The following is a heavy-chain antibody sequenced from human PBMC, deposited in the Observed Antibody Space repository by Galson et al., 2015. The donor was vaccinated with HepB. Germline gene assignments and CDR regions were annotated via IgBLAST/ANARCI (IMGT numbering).Heavy chain of an antibody. CDR3: ATTYDILTGPKTNREEAFDI. CDR1: GYNFKRYW. CDR2: IYPGDSDT. J-gene: IGHJ3*02. D-gene: IGHD3-9*01. V-gene: IGHV5-51*01. Sequence: QSGAEVKKLGESLKISCQGSGYNFKRYWIGWVRQMPGRGLEWMGIIYPGDSDTRYSPSIQGQVTMSVDMSITTAYLQWTSLKAADTAMYYCATTYDILTGPKTNREEAFDIWGQGTMVTVSS.